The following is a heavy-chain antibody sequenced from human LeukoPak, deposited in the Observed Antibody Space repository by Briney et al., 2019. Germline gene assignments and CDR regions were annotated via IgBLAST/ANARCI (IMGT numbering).Heavy chain of an antibody. Sequence: ASVKVSCKASGYTFTGYYMHWVQQAPGQGLEWMGWINPNSGGTNYAQKFQGRVTMTRDTSISTAYMELSRLRSDDTAVYYCARGTLMTTVTTGGSFDIWGQGTMVTVSS. V-gene: IGHV1-2*02. CDR1: GYTFTGYY. J-gene: IGHJ3*02. CDR2: INPNSGGT. CDR3: ARGTLMTTVTTGGSFDI. D-gene: IGHD4-17*01.